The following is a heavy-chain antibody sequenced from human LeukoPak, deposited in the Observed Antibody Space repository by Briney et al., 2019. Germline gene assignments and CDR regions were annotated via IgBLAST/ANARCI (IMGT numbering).Heavy chain of an antibody. J-gene: IGHJ6*03. CDR2: ISYDGSNK. D-gene: IGHD6-13*01. CDR3: ARDQGGYSSSWRYYYYYYYMDV. V-gene: IGHV3-30-3*01. CDR1: GFIFSSYA. Sequence: GRSLRLSCAASGFIFSSYAMHWVRQAPGKGLERVAVISYDGSNKYYADSVKGRFTISRDNSKNTLYLQMNSLRAEDTAVYYCARDQGGYSSSWRYYYYYYYMDVWGKGTTVTVSS.